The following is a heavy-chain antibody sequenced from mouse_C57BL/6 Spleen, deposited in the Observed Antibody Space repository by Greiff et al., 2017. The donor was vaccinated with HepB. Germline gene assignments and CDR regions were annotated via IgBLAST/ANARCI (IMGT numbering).Heavy chain of an antibody. D-gene: IGHD4-1*01. J-gene: IGHJ1*03. Sequence: EVQLQQSGPELVKPGASVKISCKASGYTFTDYYMIWVKQSHGKSLEWIGDINPNNGGTSYNQKFKGKATLTVDKSSSTAYMELRSLTSEDSAVYYCARGELGPWYFDVWGTGTTVTVSS. CDR3: ARGELGPWYFDV. CDR2: INPNNGGT. CDR1: GYTFTDYY. V-gene: IGHV1-26*01.